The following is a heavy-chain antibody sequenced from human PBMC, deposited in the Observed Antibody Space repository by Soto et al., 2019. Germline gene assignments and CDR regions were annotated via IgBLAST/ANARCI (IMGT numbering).Heavy chain of an antibody. J-gene: IGHJ4*02. CDR2: IYSGGST. CDR3: ATSNDFWSGYYFDY. Sequence: EVQLVETGGGLIQPGGSLRLSCAASGFTVSSNYMSWVRQAPGKGLEWVSVIYSGGSTYYADPVKGRFTISRDNSKNTLYLQMNSLRGEDTAVYYCATSNDFWSGYYFDYWGQGTLVTVSS. V-gene: IGHV3-53*02. D-gene: IGHD3-3*01. CDR1: GFTVSSNY.